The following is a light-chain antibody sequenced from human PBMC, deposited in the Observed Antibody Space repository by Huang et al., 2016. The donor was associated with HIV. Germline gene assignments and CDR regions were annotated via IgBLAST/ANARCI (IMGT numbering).Light chain of an antibody. CDR1: QSIRKF. CDR2: SAS. Sequence: DIQMTQSPSSLSASVGDRVTIACRASQSIRKFLKWYQQKPGEAPKLLMHSASSLQSGVPSRFSGSGSGTDFTLTITSLQPEDFATYYCQQTDNTPRTFGQGTKVVIK. CDR3: QQTDNTPRT. V-gene: IGKV1-39*01. J-gene: IGKJ1*01.